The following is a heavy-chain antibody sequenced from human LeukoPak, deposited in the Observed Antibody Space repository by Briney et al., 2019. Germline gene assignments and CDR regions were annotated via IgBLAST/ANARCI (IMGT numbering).Heavy chain of an antibody. Sequence: GGSLRLSCAASGFTFSNAWMSWVRQAPGKGLEWVGRIKSKTDGGTTDYAAPVKGRFTISRDDSKNTLYLQMNSLKTEDTAVYYCTTDRLYYYDSSGYYLGLFDYWGQGTLVTASS. V-gene: IGHV3-15*01. CDR1: GFTFSNAW. J-gene: IGHJ4*02. CDR2: IKSKTDGGTT. CDR3: TTDRLYYYDSSGYYLGLFDY. D-gene: IGHD3-22*01.